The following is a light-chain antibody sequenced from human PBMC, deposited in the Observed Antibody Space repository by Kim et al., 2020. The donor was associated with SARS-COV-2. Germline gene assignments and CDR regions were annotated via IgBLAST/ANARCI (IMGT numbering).Light chain of an antibody. CDR1: KLGDKY. V-gene: IGLV3-1*01. CDR3: QAWDSSTVV. CDR2: QDS. J-gene: IGLJ2*01. Sequence: VSLGQTASITCSGDKLGDKYACWYQQKPGQSPVLVIYQDSKRPSGIPERFSGSNSGNTDTLTISGTQAMDEADYYCQAWDSSTVVFGGGTQLTVL.